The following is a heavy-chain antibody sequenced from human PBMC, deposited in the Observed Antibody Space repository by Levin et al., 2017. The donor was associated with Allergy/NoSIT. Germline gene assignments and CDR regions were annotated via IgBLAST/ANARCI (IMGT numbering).Heavy chain of an antibody. D-gene: IGHD6-19*01. J-gene: IGHJ4*02. CDR3: ARAEKNGSGWYRAIDY. V-gene: IGHV6-1*01. Sequence: SQTLSLTCTISGDSVSSTSAAWNWIRQSPSRGLEWLGRTYYRSKWDNEYAVSVKSRIIINPDTSQNQFSLQLDSVTPEDTAVYYCARAEKNGSGWYRAIDYWGQGTLVTVSS. CDR1: GDSVSSTSAA. CDR2: TYYRSKWDN.